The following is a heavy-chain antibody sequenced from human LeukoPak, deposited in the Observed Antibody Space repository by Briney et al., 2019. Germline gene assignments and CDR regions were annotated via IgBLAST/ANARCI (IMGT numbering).Heavy chain of an antibody. CDR2: IYHSGST. J-gene: IGHJ4*02. V-gene: IGHV4-59*12. Sequence: SETLSLTCTVSGGSISSYYWSWIRQPPGKGLEWIGYIYHSGSTYYNPSLKSRVTISVDRSKNQFSLKLSSVTAADTAVYYCARGAKTTVTTFDYWGQGTLVTVSS. CDR1: GGSISSYY. CDR3: ARGAKTTVTTFDY. D-gene: IGHD4-17*01.